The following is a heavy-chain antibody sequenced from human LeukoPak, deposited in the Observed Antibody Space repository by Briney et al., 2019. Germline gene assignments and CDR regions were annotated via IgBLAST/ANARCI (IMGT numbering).Heavy chain of an antibody. V-gene: IGHV1-2*02. CDR1: GYTFTGYY. D-gene: IGHD2-8*01. CDR3: ARPISPDVLMVYAHYF. CDR2: INPKSGGT. Sequence: ASVKVSCKASGYTFTGYYMHWVRQAPGQGLEWMGWINPKSGGTNYARKFQGRVTMTRDTSISTAYMELSRLRSDDTAVYYCARPISPDVLMVYAHYFWGQGTLVTVSS. J-gene: IGHJ4*02.